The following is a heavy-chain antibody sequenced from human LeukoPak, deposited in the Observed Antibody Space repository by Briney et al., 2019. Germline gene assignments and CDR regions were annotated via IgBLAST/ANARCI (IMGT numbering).Heavy chain of an antibody. CDR3: ARFGRSGSYGMDV. CDR2: IYPGDSDT. D-gene: IGHD1-26*01. V-gene: IGHV5-51*01. Sequence: GESLKTSCKGSGYSFTSYWIGWVRQMPGKGLEWMGIIYPGDSDTIYSPSLQGQVTISADKSISTAYLQWNSLKASDTAMYYCARFGRSGSYGMDVWGQGTTVTVSS. CDR1: GYSFTSYW. J-gene: IGHJ6*02.